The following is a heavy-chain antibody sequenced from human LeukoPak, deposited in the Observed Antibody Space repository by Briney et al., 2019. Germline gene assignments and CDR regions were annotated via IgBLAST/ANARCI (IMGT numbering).Heavy chain of an antibody. D-gene: IGHD3-10*01. Sequence: PGGSLRLSCAASRFIFSDYWMNWVRQVPGKGLEWVANINEVGTKEDYVDSVRGRFTISRDNTKNTLYLQMNSLRAEDTALYYCATRESSMARTHWGQGTLVTVSS. V-gene: IGHV3-7*01. CDR2: INEVGTKE. CDR3: ATRESSMARTH. CDR1: RFIFSDYW. J-gene: IGHJ4*02.